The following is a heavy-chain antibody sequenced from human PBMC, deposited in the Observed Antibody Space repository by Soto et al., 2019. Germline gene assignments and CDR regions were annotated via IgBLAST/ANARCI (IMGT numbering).Heavy chain of an antibody. CDR1: GYTFTSYG. CDR3: ARSLGYSSSDWFDP. V-gene: IGHV1-18*01. D-gene: IGHD6-6*01. CDR2: ISTYNGNT. Sequence: QVQLVQSGAEVKKPGASVKVSCKASGYTFTSYGITWVRQVPGQGLEWMGWISTYNGNTNYEQKLQGRVTMTTDTSTSTAYMELRSLRSDDTAVYYCARSLGYSSSDWFDPWGQGTLVTVSS. J-gene: IGHJ5*02.